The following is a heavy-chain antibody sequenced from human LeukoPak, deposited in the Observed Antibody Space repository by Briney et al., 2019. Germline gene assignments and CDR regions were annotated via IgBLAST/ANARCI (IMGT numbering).Heavy chain of an antibody. J-gene: IGHJ6*03. CDR2: IYYSGST. V-gene: IGHV4-59*03. CDR1: GGSISSDS. D-gene: IGHD5-18*01. Sequence: PSETLSLTCTVRGGSISSDSWSWIRPPLGKGLEWIGHIYYSGSTNYNPSLKCRVTISVATSKNQFSLKLSSVTAADTAVYYCAALLKVTYSQYYYYRDVWGKGTTVTVPS. CDR3: AALLKVTYSQYYYYRDV.